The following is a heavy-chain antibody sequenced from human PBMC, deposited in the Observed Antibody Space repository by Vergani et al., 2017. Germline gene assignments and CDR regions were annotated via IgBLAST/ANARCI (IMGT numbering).Heavy chain of an antibody. V-gene: IGHV4-59*01. D-gene: IGHD2/OR15-2a*01. CDR3: AGDRTTRWETRYGMDV. Sequence: QVQLQESGPGLVKPSETLSLTCTVSGGSISSYYWSWIRQPPGTGLEWIGYSYYSGSTNYNPSPNSRVTISVDTSKNQFSLKLCSVTAADTAVYYCAGDRTTRWETRYGMDVWSRGTTVTVSS. CDR2: SYYSGST. CDR1: GGSISSYY. J-gene: IGHJ6*02.